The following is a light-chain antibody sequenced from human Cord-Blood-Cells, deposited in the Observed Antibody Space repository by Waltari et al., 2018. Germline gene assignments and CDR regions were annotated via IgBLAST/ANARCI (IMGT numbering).Light chain of an antibody. CDR2: EVS. V-gene: IGLV2-14*01. J-gene: IGLJ1*01. Sequence: QSALTQPASVSGSPGQSITISCTGTSSDVGGSNYVSWYQQHPGKAPKLMSYEVSNRHSGVSNRFSASKSGNTASLTISGLQAEDESDYYCSSYTSSSTDVFGTGTKVTVL. CDR3: SSYTSSSTDV. CDR1: SSDVGGSNY.